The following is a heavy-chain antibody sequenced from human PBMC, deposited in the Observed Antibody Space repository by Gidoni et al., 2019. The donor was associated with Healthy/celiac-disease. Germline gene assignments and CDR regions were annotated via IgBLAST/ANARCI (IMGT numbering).Heavy chain of an antibody. CDR3: AKSPTYSSSNPRAWFDP. CDR1: GFPFSSYA. CDR2: ISGSGGST. J-gene: IGHJ5*02. D-gene: IGHD6-13*01. Sequence: EVQLLESGGGLVQPGGSLRLSCAASGFPFSSYAMSWVRQAPGKGLEWVSAISGSGGSTYYADSVKGRFTISRDNSKNTLYLQMNSLRAEDTAVYYCAKSPTYSSSNPRAWFDPWGQGTLVTVSS. V-gene: IGHV3-23*01.